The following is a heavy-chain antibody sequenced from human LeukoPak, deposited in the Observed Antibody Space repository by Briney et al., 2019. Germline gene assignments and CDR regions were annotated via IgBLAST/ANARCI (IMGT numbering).Heavy chain of an antibody. CDR1: GFIFDDYA. J-gene: IGHJ1*01. D-gene: IGHD5/OR15-5a*01. CDR2: INWNSSYI. V-gene: IGHV3-9*01. Sequence: GGSLRLSCAASGFIFDDYAMHWVRQVPGKGLQWVSGINWNSSYIGLADFVKGRVTISRDNAKNSLYLQMDSLRVEDTAVYYYARVSETAPRHWGQGTLVTVSS. CDR3: ARVSETAPRH.